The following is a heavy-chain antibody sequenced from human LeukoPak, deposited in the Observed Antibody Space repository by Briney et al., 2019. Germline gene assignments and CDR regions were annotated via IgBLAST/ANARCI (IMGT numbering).Heavy chain of an antibody. CDR3: TRDGSGSRIPFDY. J-gene: IGHJ4*02. CDR2: IESDASNT. Sequence: GGSLRLSCAASGFAFGSHWMHWVRQAPGKGLVWVARIESDASNTRYADSVKGRFTISRDNANKTLYLQMNSLRAEDTAVYYCTRDGSGSRIPFDYWGQGTLVTVSS. V-gene: IGHV3-74*01. CDR1: GFAFGSHW. D-gene: IGHD1-26*01.